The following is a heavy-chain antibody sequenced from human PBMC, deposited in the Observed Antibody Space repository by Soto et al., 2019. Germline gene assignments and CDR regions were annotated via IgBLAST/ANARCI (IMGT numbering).Heavy chain of an antibody. CDR1: GGTFSSYA. Sequence: QVQLVQSGAEVKKPGSSVKVSCKASGGTFSSYAISWVRQAPGQGLEWMGGIIPIFGTANYAQKFQGRVTIPADESTSTAYMELSSLRSEDMAVYYCARADCSGGSCYSDYYYYYGMDVWGQGTTVTVSS. J-gene: IGHJ6*02. CDR2: IIPIFGTA. V-gene: IGHV1-69*01. D-gene: IGHD2-15*01. CDR3: ARADCSGGSCYSDYYYYYGMDV.